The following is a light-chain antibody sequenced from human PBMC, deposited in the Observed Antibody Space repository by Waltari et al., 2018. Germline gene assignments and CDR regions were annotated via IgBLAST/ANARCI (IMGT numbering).Light chain of an antibody. J-gene: IGKJ2*01. V-gene: IGKV1-9*01. Sequence: DFQLAQSPSFLSASVGDRVTITCRASQGISSYLAWYQQKAEKAPKLLIYAGSTLQSGVPSMFRGSESGTEFTLTIRRLQPEDFATYYCQQLNSYPYTFGQGTKLEIK. CDR3: QQLNSYPYT. CDR2: AGS. CDR1: QGISSY.